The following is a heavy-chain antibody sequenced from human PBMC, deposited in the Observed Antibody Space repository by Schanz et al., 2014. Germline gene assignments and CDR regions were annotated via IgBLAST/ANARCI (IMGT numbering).Heavy chain of an antibody. CDR1: GFSVGNKY. D-gene: IGHD3-10*01. V-gene: IGHV3-23*04. CDR2: LSEGGGST. CDR3: AKYRGYCRVSGSYRELEY. Sequence: EVQLVQSGGGLVQPGGSLRLSCAASGFSVGNKYMNWVRQAPGKGLEWVSALSEGGGSTYYADSVKGRFTISRDNSKNTLYLQMNSLRPEDTAVYYCAKYRGYCRVSGSYRELEYWGQGTLVTVSS. J-gene: IGHJ4*02.